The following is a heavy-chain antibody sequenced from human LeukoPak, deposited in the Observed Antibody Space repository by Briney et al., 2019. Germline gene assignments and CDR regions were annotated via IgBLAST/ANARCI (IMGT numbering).Heavy chain of an antibody. J-gene: IGHJ6*02. D-gene: IGHD1-20*01. CDR1: GYTLIELS. CDR3: ATANVSDNWNLPVGGMDV. V-gene: IGHV1-24*01. Sequence: ASVKVSCKVSGYTLIELSMHWVRQAPGKGLEWMGGFDPEDGEIIYVQKFQGRVTMTEDTSTDTAYMELSSLRSEDTAVYYCATANVSDNWNLPVGGMDVWGQGTTVTVSS. CDR2: FDPEDGEI.